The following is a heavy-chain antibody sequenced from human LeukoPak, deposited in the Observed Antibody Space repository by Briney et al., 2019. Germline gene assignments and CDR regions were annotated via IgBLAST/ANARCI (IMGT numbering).Heavy chain of an antibody. D-gene: IGHD2-2*01. Sequence: GGSLRLSCAASGFTFSSYAMSWVRQAPGKGLEWVSAISGSGGSTYYADSVKGRFTISGDNSKNTLYLQMNSLRAEDTAVYYCAKGDIVVVPAAIWSTPIDYWGQGTLVTVSS. V-gene: IGHV3-23*01. J-gene: IGHJ4*02. CDR3: AKGDIVVVPAAIWSTPIDY. CDR1: GFTFSSYA. CDR2: ISGSGGST.